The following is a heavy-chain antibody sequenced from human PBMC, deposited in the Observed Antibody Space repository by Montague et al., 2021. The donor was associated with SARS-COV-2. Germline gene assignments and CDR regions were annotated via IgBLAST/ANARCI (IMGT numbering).Heavy chain of an antibody. Sequence: SETLSLTCAMSARSAIWYYWAWIRQPPGKRPDCISYMYYTWTSNYNPSLKSRVSMSIDTSKNHFSLNLTSVAAADTGVYYCARGLGYTSMFRFFDYWGHGAQVTVSS. D-gene: IGHD2-2*02. CDR1: ARSAIWYY. J-gene: IGHJ4*01. V-gene: IGHV4-59*02. CDR2: MYYTWTS. CDR3: ARGLGYTSMFRFFDY.